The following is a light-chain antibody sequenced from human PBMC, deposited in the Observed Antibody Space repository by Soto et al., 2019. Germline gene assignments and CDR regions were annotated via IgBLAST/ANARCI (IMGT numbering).Light chain of an antibody. CDR3: QQFGNSVYS. CDR2: SAS. J-gene: IGKJ2*01. Sequence: EIVLTQSPGTLSLSPGERATLSCRATQSVSSSNLAWYQQKPGQAPRLLVYSASTRATGVPDRFSGSGSGTDFTLTISRLEPVDFAVYYCQQFGNSVYSFGQGTNLGMK. V-gene: IGKV3-20*01. CDR1: QSVSSSN.